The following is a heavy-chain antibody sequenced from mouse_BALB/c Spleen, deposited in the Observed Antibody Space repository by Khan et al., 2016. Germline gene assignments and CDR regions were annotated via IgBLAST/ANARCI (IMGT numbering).Heavy chain of an antibody. Sequence: EVQLQESGPGLVKPSQSLSLTCTVTGYSITSDYAWNWIRQFPGNKLEWMGYISYSGSTSYNPSLKSRISITRDTSKNPFFLQLNSVTTEDTATYYCARPWGFAYWGQGTLVTVSA. J-gene: IGHJ3*01. CDR2: ISYSGST. D-gene: IGHD4-1*01. V-gene: IGHV3-2*02. CDR1: GYSITSDYA. CDR3: ARPWGFAY.